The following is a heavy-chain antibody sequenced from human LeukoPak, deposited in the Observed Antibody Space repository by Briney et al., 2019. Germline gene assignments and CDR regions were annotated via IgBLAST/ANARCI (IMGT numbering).Heavy chain of an antibody. CDR3: ARWVIAAGV. CDR1: GYTFTGYY. CDR2: INPDSGDT. D-gene: IGHD3-10*01. Sequence: ASVKVSCKASGYTFTGYYTHWVRQAPGQGLEWMGWINPDSGDTNYQGRVTMTRDTSISTAYMELSRLISDDTAVYYCARWVIAAGVWGQGTLVTVSS. J-gene: IGHJ4*02. V-gene: IGHV1-2*02.